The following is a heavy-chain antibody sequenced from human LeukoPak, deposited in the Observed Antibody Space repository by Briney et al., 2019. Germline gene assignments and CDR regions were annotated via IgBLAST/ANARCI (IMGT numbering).Heavy chain of an antibody. CDR2: IQYDGSNK. Sequence: GGSLRLSCAASGFTFNIYGMHWVRQAPGKGLEWVAFIQYDGSNKYYADSVKDRFTISRDNSKNTVYLQMHSLRADDTAVYYCAKGSYYYDTSGYFDSWGHGALVTVSS. CDR3: AKGSYYYDTSGYFDS. CDR1: GFTFNIYG. V-gene: IGHV3-30*02. D-gene: IGHD3-22*01. J-gene: IGHJ4*01.